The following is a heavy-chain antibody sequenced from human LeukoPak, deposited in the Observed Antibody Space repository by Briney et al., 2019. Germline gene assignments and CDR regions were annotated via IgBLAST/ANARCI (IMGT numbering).Heavy chain of an antibody. Sequence: SETLSLTCTVSGGSISSYYWSWIRQPPGEGLEWIGYIYYSGSTNYNPSLKSQVTISVDTSKNQFSLKLSSVTAADTAVYYCARTRSPLEHFDPWGQGTLVTVSS. CDR3: ARTRSPLEHFDP. J-gene: IGHJ5*02. V-gene: IGHV4-59*08. CDR2: IYYSGST. CDR1: GGSISSYY.